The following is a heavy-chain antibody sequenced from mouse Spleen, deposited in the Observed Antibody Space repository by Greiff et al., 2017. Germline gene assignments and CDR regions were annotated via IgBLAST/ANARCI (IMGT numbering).Heavy chain of an antibody. D-gene: IGHD1-1*01. J-gene: IGHJ4*01. V-gene: IGHV10-1*01. Sequence: EVQLVESGGGLVQPKGSLKLSCAASGFSFNTYAMNWVRQAPGKGLEWVARIRSKSNNYATYYADSVKDRFTISRDDSESMLYLQMNNLKTEDTAMYYCVGGGYYGSSYGYAMDYWGQGTSVTVSS. CDR1: GFSFNTYA. CDR3: VGGGYYGSSYGYAMDY. CDR2: IRSKSNNYAT.